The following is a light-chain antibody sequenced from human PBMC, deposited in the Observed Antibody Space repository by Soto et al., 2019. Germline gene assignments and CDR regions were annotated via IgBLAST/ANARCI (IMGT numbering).Light chain of an antibody. V-gene: IGKV3-20*01. CDR1: QSVSSSY. CDR3: PQYGSSPLP. J-gene: IGKJ5*01. Sequence: EIVLTQSPGTLSLSPGERATLSCRASQSVSSSYLAWYQQKPGQAPRLLIYGASSRATGIPDRFSGSGSGTAVTASLLRLESEDFAVYYCPQYGSSPLPFGQGTRLEIK. CDR2: GAS.